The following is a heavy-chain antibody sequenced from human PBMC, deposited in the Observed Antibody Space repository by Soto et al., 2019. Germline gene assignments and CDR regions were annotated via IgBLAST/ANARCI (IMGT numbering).Heavy chain of an antibody. CDR2: IIPIFGTA. V-gene: IGHV1-69*13. Sequence: ASVKVSCKASGGTFSSYAISWVRQAPGQGLEWMGGIIPIFGTANYAQKFQGRVTITADESTSTAYMELSSLRSEDTAVYYCARDPTYYYDSSGWYHFDYWGQGTPVTVSS. J-gene: IGHJ4*02. D-gene: IGHD3-22*01. CDR1: GGTFSSYA. CDR3: ARDPTYYYDSSGWYHFDY.